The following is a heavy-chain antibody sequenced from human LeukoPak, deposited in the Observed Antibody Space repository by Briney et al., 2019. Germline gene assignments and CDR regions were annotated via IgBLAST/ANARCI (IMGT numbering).Heavy chain of an antibody. J-gene: IGHJ4*02. CDR2: IYYSGST. CDR1: GGSISSYY. CDR3: ARGYSGSESFDY. Sequence: SETLSLTCTVSGGSISSYYWSWIRQPPGKGLEWIGYIYYSGSTNYNPSLKSRVTISVDTSKNQFSLKLSSVTAADTAVYYCARGYSGSESFDYWGQGTLVTVSS. D-gene: IGHD5-12*01. V-gene: IGHV4-59*01.